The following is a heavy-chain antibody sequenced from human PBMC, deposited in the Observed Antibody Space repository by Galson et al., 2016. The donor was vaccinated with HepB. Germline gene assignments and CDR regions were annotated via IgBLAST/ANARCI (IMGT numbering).Heavy chain of an antibody. J-gene: IGHJ4*02. CDR2: ISSSGDAV. Sequence: SLRLSCAPSGFTFSSFSMHWVRQAPGKGLEWLSYISSSGDAVYYADSVRGRFTISRGNAKNSLFLQMNSLRVEDTAVYYCARDLGVHAGSYWGQGTLVSVSS. V-gene: IGHV3-48*01. CDR3: ARDLGVHAGSY. CDR1: GFTFSSFS. D-gene: IGHD3-16*01.